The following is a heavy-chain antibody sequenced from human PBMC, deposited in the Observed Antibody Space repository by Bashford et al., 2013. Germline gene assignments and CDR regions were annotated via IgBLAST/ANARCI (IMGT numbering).Heavy chain of an antibody. CDR3: AKKLDV. Sequence: GGSLRLSCVASESTLSSDWTHWVRQAPGKGLEWVSNINADGSVTHYVGSVKGRFTISRDNAKKSVYLQLNSLRVEDSAVYYCAKKLDVWGRRTDGHRLL. CDR2: INADGSVT. CDR1: ESTLSSDW. J-gene: IGHJ6*02. V-gene: IGHV3-7*01.